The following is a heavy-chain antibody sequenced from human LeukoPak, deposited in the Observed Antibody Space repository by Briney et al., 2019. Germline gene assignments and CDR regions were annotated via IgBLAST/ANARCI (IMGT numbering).Heavy chain of an antibody. CDR1: GFTLSSYA. Sequence: GGSLRLSCAASGFTLSSYAMSWVRQAPGKGLEWVSSISASGGSTNYAGSVKDRFTISRDNSKNTVYLQMNSLRAEDTAVYYCAKVMKGSERLTMVRGVVIKTAGLYYMDVWGKGTTVTVSS. CDR2: ISASGGST. J-gene: IGHJ6*03. V-gene: IGHV3-23*01. D-gene: IGHD3-10*01. CDR3: AKVMKGSERLTMVRGVVIKTAGLYYMDV.